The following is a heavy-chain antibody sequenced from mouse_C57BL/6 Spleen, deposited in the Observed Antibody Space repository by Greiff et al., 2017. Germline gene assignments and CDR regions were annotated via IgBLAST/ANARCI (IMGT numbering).Heavy chain of an antibody. Sequence: VQVVESGAELARPGASVKLSCKASGYTFTSYGISWVKQRTGQGLEWIGEIYPRSGNTYYNEKFKGKATLTADKSSSTAYMELRSLTSEDSAVYFCARWLLRGDYFDYWGQGTTLTVSS. D-gene: IGHD2-3*01. CDR1: GYTFTSYG. CDR3: ARWLLRGDYFDY. CDR2: IYPRSGNT. J-gene: IGHJ2*01. V-gene: IGHV1-81*01.